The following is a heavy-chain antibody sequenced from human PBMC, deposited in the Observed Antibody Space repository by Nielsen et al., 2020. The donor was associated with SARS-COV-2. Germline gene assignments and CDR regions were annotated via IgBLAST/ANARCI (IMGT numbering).Heavy chain of an antibody. J-gene: IGHJ4*02. D-gene: IGHD4-17*01. CDR3: AINGDDGSFDY. CDR2: ISSSGSTI. V-gene: IGHV3-11*01. Sequence: RQAPGKGLEWVSAISSSGSTIYYADSVKGRFTISRDNAKNSLYLQMNSLRAEDTAVYYCAINGDDGSFDYWGQGTLVTVSS.